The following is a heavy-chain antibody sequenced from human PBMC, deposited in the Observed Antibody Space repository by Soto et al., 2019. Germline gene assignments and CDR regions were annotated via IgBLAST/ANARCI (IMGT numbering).Heavy chain of an antibody. J-gene: IGHJ3*02. Sequence: GGSLRLSCTVSGFTFGDYAMSWVRQAPGKGLEWVGFIRSKAYGGTTEYAASVKGRFTISRDDSKSIAYLQMNSLKTEDTAVYYCTRDSYYYDSSGYDRAFDIWGQGTMVTVSS. CDR2: IRSKAYGGTT. V-gene: IGHV3-49*04. CDR1: GFTFGDYA. CDR3: TRDSYYYDSSGYDRAFDI. D-gene: IGHD3-22*01.